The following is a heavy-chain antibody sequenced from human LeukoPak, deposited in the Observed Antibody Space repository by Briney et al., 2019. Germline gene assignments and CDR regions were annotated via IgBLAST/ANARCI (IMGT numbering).Heavy chain of an antibody. CDR2: ISGYNGNT. Sequence: GASVRVSCKASGYTFTSYGISWVRQAPGQGLEWVGWISGYNGNTNYAQKLQGRVTMTTDKSTSTVYMEVRSLRSDDTAVYYCARGPRYCSTTSCYNEWYWFDPWGQGTLVTVSS. J-gene: IGHJ5*02. CDR3: ARGPRYCSTTSCYNEWYWFDP. D-gene: IGHD2-2*02. V-gene: IGHV1-18*01. CDR1: GYTFTSYG.